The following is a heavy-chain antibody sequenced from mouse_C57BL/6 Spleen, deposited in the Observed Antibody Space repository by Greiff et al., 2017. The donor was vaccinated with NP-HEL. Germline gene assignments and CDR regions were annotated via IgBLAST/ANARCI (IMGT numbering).Heavy chain of an antibody. CDR3: ARNRLGQGYFDY. CDR2: IDPSDSET. CDR1: GYTFTSYW. Sequence: VQLQQSGAELVRPGSSVKLSCKASGYTFTSYWMHWVKQRPIQGLDWIGNIDPSDSETHYNQKFKDKATLTVDKSSSTAYMQRSSLTSEESAVYYCARNRLGQGYFDYWGQGTTLTVSS. V-gene: IGHV1-52*01. D-gene: IGHD3-3*01. J-gene: IGHJ2*01.